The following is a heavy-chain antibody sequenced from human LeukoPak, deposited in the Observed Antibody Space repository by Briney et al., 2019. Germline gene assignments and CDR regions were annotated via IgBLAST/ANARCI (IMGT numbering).Heavy chain of an antibody. V-gene: IGHV4-59*01. D-gene: IGHD3-3*01. Sequence: SETLSLTCTVSGGSISSYYWSWIRQPAGKGLEWIGYIYYSGSTNYNPSLKSRVTISVDTSKNQFSLKLSSVTAADTAVYYCARVRRPYDFWSGYLSFRGMDVWGQGTTVTVSS. CDR3: ARVRRPYDFWSGYLSFRGMDV. CDR1: GGSISSYY. CDR2: IYYSGST. J-gene: IGHJ6*02.